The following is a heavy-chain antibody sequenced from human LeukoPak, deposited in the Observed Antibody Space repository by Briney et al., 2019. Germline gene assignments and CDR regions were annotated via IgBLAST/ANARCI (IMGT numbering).Heavy chain of an antibody. J-gene: IGHJ4*02. D-gene: IGHD3-10*01. CDR2: IKQDGTEK. Sequence: GESLRLSCAASGFSFTTYWMSWVRQAPGKGLEWVANIKQDGTEKYYVDSVKGRFTIPRDNAKNSLYLQMNSLRVEDTAVYCCAKVAKYYYGSETYYFFEHWGQGTPVTASS. CDR3: AKVAKYYYGSETYYFFEH. V-gene: IGHV3-7*01. CDR1: GFSFTTYW.